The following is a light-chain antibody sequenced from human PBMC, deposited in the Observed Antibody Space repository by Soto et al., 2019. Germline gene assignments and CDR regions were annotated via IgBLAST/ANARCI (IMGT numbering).Light chain of an antibody. V-gene: IGKV1-33*01. CDR1: QAIITY. Sequence: DIQLTQSPSSLSASVGDRVTITCQASQAIITYLNWFQQRPGKAPKLLIYDASHLETGVPSRFSGSGSGTAFTLTSSSLQPEDVGTYYCQQYDNLPLTFGGGTKVEV. CDR2: DAS. J-gene: IGKJ4*01. CDR3: QQYDNLPLT.